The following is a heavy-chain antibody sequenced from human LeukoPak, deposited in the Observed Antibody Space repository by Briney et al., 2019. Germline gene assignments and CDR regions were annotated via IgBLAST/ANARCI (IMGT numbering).Heavy chain of an antibody. V-gene: IGHV4-38-2*01. CDR2: MFHSGST. Sequence: SETLSLTCAVSGYSISSGYYWGWIRQPPGKGLEWIGSMFHSGSTYYNPSLKSRVTISVDTSENQFSLKLSSVTAADTAVYYCARAGPYYHDSSDYWGQGTLVTVSS. CDR1: GYSISSGYY. D-gene: IGHD3-22*01. CDR3: ARAGPYYHDSSDY. J-gene: IGHJ4*02.